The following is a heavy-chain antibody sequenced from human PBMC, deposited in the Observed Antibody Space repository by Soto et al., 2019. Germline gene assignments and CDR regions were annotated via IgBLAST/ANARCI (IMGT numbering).Heavy chain of an antibody. D-gene: IGHD3-3*01. Sequence: QVQLVQSGAEVKKPGASVKVSCKASGYTFTSYDINWVRQATGQGLEWMGWMNPNSGNTGYAQKFQGRVTMTRNTSISTAYMELSSLRSEDTAVYYCARMTHITIFGVAHTTQGGTWGQGTLVTVSS. CDR1: GYTFTSYD. CDR2: MNPNSGNT. CDR3: ARMTHITIFGVAHTTQGGT. V-gene: IGHV1-8*01. J-gene: IGHJ4*02.